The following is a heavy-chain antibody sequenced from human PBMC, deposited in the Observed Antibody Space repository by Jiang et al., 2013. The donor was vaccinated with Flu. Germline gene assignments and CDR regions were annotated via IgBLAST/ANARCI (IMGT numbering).Heavy chain of an antibody. CDR2: IIPIFGTT. Sequence: SGAEVKKPGLSVRVSCKASGGTVTSYAMSWVRQAPGQGLEWVGGIIPIFGTTDFAQKFQGRVTIIADESTSTAYMELSSLRFEDTAVYYCARAMGGYSYGPVESWGQGTLVTVSS. J-gene: IGHJ4*02. CDR1: GGTVTSYA. V-gene: IGHV1-69*01. D-gene: IGHD5-18*01. CDR3: ARAMGGYSYGPVES.